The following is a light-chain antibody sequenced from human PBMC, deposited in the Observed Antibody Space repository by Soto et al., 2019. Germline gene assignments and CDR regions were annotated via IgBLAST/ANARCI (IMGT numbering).Light chain of an antibody. CDR3: QQHNNWPLT. Sequence: EIVMTQSPATLSVSPGERATLSCRASQSVSSNLAWYQQKPGQAPRLLVYGASTRATGIPARFSGRGSGTQFTLTISSLQSEDFAVYYCQQHNNWPLTFGGGTKVEIK. V-gene: IGKV3-15*01. CDR2: GAS. CDR1: QSVSSN. J-gene: IGKJ4*01.